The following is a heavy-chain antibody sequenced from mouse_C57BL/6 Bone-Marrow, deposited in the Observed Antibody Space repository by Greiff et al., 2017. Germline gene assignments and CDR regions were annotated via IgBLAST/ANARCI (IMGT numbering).Heavy chain of an antibody. CDR2: INPSTGGT. J-gene: IGHJ3*01. V-gene: IGHV1-42*01. D-gene: IGHD2-1*01. Sequence: EVQLQESGPELVKPGASVKISCKASGYSFTGYYMTWVKQSPGKSLEWIGEINPSTGGTTYNQKFKAKATLTVDKSSSTAYMQLKSLTSEDSAVYYCAIIHYGNRGFAYWGQGTLVTVSA. CDR1: GYSFTGYY. CDR3: AIIHYGNRGFAY.